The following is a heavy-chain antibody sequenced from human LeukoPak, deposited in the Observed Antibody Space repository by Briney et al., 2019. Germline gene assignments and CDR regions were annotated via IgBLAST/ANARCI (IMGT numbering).Heavy chain of an antibody. CDR3: ARCWGPFDY. V-gene: IGHV4-59*11. Sequence: SETLSLTCTVSGGSISSHYWSWIRQPPGKGLEWIGYIYYSGSTNYNPSLKSRVTISVDTSKNQFSLKLSSVTAADTAVYYCARCWGPFDYWGQGTLVTVSS. CDR1: GGSISSHY. CDR2: IYYSGST. J-gene: IGHJ4*02. D-gene: IGHD3-16*01.